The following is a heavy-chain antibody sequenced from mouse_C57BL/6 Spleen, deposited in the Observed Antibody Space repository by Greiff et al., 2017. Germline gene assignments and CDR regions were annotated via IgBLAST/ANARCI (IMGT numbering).Heavy chain of an antibody. CDR1: GYAFSSSW. CDR2: IYPGDGDT. J-gene: IGHJ2*01. CDR3: AREYYGSSSDY. D-gene: IGHD1-1*01. V-gene: IGHV1-82*01. Sequence: VQLQQSGPELVKPGASVKISCKASGYAFSSSWMNWVKQRPGKGLEWIGRIYPGDGDTNSNGKFKGKATLTADKSSSTAYMQLSSLTSEDSAVYFCAREYYGSSSDYWGQGTTLTVSS.